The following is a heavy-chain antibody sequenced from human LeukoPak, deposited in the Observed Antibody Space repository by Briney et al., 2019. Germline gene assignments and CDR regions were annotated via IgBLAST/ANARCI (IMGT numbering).Heavy chain of an antibody. J-gene: IGHJ4*02. CDR2: IKQDGSAK. D-gene: IGHD6-19*01. CDR3: TTGWDSSGPGHF. CDR1: GFTFTTFW. Sequence: PGGSLRPSCVVSGFTFTTFWMSWVRQAPGKGLEWVANIKQDGSAKYYVDSVRGRFTISRDNANNSLYLQLNSLRDEDTGVYYCTTGWDSSGPGHFWGQGTLVTVSS. V-gene: IGHV3-7*01.